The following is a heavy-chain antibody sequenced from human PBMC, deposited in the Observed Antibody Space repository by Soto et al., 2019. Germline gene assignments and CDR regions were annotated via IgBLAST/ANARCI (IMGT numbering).Heavy chain of an antibody. CDR2: IYSGGST. J-gene: IGHJ1*01. CDR1: GFTVSSNY. D-gene: IGHD4-17*01. CDR3: ARGNSNTVPHH. V-gene: IGHV3-66*01. Sequence: GGSLRLSCAASGFTVSSNYMSWVRQAPGKGLEWVSVIYSGGSTYYADSVKGRFTISRDNSKNTLYLQMNSLRAEDTAVYYCARGNSNTVPHHWGQGTLVTVSS.